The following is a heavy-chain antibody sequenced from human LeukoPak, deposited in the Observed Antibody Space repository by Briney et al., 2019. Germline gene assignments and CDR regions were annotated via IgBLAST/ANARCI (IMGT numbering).Heavy chain of an antibody. Sequence: GGSLILSCAASGFTFSSNYMSWVRQAPGKGLEWVSVIYSSGNTYYADSVKGRFTISRDKSKNTVYLQMNSLRAEDTAVYHCARHFSSGYSFDYWGQGTLVTVSS. CDR3: ARHFSSGYSFDY. D-gene: IGHD6-19*01. CDR1: GFTFSSNY. V-gene: IGHV3-66*04. CDR2: IYSSGNT. J-gene: IGHJ4*02.